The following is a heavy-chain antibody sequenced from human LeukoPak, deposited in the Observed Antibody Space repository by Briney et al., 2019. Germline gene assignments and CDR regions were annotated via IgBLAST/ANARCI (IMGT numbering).Heavy chain of an antibody. CDR1: GFTLSSYW. CDR2: IKQDGSEK. CDR3: ARGITSQNIVLEYYYYYYMDV. Sequence: GGSLRLSCAASGFTLSSYWMSWVRQAPGKGLEWVANIKQDGSEKYYVDSVKGRFTISRDNAKNSLYLQMNSLRAEDTAVYYCARGITSQNIVLEYYYYYYMDVWGKGTTVTVSS. J-gene: IGHJ6*03. D-gene: IGHD1-14*01. V-gene: IGHV3-7*01.